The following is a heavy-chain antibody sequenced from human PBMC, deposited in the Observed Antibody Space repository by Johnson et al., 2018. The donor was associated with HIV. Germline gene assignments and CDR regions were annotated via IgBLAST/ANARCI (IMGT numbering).Heavy chain of an antibody. D-gene: IGHD3-3*01. CDR2: IRYDGNSK. CDR1: GFTFNTYG. CDR3: ARASGFTIGGETSRVDGFDI. Sequence: VQVVESGGGVVQPGGSLRLSCAASGFTFNTYGMDWVRQAPGKGLEWVAFIRYDGNSKYYTDSVKGRFTVSRDNSKKTLFLQMNNLRAEDTAVYFCARASGFTIGGETSRVDGFDIWGQGTVVTVSS. V-gene: IGHV3-30*02. J-gene: IGHJ3*02.